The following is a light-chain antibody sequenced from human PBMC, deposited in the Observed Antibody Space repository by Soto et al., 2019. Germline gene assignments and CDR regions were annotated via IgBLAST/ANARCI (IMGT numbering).Light chain of an antibody. CDR2: EQS. V-gene: IGLV3-21*02. CDR3: QVWDSSRHVL. Sequence: SYELTQPPSVSVAPRQTARIAFAGNNIRSNSVHWYHQKPGQAPVLLVFEQSDRPSGIPERFSASKSGNTATLTISRVEAGDEADYYCQVWDSSRHVLFGEGTKLTVL. J-gene: IGLJ2*01. CDR1: NIRSNS.